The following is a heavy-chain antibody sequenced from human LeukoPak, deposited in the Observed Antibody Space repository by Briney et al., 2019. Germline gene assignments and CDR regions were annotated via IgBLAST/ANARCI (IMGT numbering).Heavy chain of an antibody. CDR1: GGSFSGYY. Sequence: SETLSLTCVVYGGSFSGYYWSWIRQPPGKGLEWIGEINHSGSTNYNPSLKSRVTISVDTSKNQFSLKLSSVTAADTAVYYCARNGGYSFQGIDYWGQGTLVTVSS. CDR3: ARNGGYSFQGIDY. CDR2: INHSGST. V-gene: IGHV4-34*01. J-gene: IGHJ4*02. D-gene: IGHD5-18*01.